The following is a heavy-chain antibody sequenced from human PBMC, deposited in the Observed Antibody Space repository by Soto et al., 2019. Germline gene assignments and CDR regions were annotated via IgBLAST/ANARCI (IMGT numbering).Heavy chain of an antibody. CDR1: GASVSNGY. CDR2: MYFGGSF. CDR3: ARSYYDSTGFAVDP. Sequence: QMQLQASGPGLVKPSETLSLTCYVSGASVSNGYWSWIRQPPGKGLEWIGFMYFGGSFNYNPSLTXXAXXSVETSKHQFSMKLTSVTASDTAVYYCARSYYDSTGFAVDPWGQGTLVTVSS. J-gene: IGHJ5*02. D-gene: IGHD3-22*01. V-gene: IGHV4-59*02.